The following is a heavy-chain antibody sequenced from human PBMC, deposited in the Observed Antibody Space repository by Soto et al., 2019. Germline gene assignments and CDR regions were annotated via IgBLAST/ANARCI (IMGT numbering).Heavy chain of an antibody. J-gene: IGHJ5*02. V-gene: IGHV4-59*01. Sequence: SETLSLTCTVSGGSISSYYWSWIRQPPGKGLEWIGYIYYSGSSNYNPSLKSRVTISVDTSKNQFSLKLSSVIAADTAVYYCARVVLVPAATWFDPWGQGTLVTVSS. CDR3: ARVVLVPAATWFDP. D-gene: IGHD2-2*01. CDR2: IYYSGSS. CDR1: GGSISSYY.